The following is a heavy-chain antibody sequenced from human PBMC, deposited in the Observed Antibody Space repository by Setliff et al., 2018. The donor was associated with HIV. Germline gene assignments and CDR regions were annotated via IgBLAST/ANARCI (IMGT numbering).Heavy chain of an antibody. CDR1: GFTFRDFA. Sequence: GGSLRLSCVASGFTFRDFAMYWVRQAPAKGLEWVSAISYDGGRIHYADSVKGRFNISRDNSKNTLYLQVSSLRPEDTALYYCASARIPTGGTSTSFDYWGRGTLVTVSS. CDR3: ASARIPTGGTSTSFDY. CDR2: ISYDGGRI. J-gene: IGHJ4*02. V-gene: IGHV3-30*07. D-gene: IGHD1-1*01.